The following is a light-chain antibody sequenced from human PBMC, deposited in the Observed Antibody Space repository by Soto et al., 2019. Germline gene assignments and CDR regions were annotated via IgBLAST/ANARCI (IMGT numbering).Light chain of an antibody. CDR3: QKYNNSPQFT. J-gene: IGKJ3*01. V-gene: IGKV1-27*01. Sequence: DFQLTQSPSSLSAVVGDRVTITCRASQGIDNFLAWYQQKPGKVPKLLIFAASTLQAGVPSRFSGSGSGTDFALTIIRLQPEDVATYYCQKYNNSPQFTFGPGTTVDIK. CDR1: QGIDNF. CDR2: AAS.